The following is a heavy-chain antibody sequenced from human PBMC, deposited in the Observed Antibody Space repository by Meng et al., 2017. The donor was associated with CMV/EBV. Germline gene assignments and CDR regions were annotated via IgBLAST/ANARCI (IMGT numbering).Heavy chain of an antibody. V-gene: IGHV3-30*04. J-gene: IGHJ4*02. Sequence: GESLKISCAASGFTFSSYAMHWVRQAPGKGLEWVAVLSYDGSNKYYADSVKGRFTISRDNSKNTLYLQMNSLRAEDTAVYYWARGRSITIFGVVISGSSPLDYWGQGTLVTVSS. CDR2: LSYDGSNK. CDR1: GFTFSSYA. CDR3: ARGRSITIFGVVISGSSPLDY. D-gene: IGHD3-3*01.